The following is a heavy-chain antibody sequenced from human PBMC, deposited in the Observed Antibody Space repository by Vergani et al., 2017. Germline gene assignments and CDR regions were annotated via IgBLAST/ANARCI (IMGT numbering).Heavy chain of an antibody. V-gene: IGHV4-39*01. CDR3: ARHSTVEWLVKLGWIYP. Sequence: QLQLQESGPGLVKPSATLSLTCSVSGASIRSSNYYWGWIRQPPGKGLEWIAGIYYSGSTYYNPSLKSRVTISVDTFKNQFSLKLSSVTAADTAVYFCARHSTVEWLVKLGWIYPWGQGILVTVSS. J-gene: IGHJ5*02. CDR2: IYYSGST. CDR1: GASIRSSNYY. D-gene: IGHD6-19*01.